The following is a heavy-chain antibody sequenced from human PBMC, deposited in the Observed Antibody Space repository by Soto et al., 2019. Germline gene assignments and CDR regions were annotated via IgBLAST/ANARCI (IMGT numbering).Heavy chain of an antibody. CDR2: MNANSGNT. CDR1: GYTFTSYD. D-gene: IGHD5-12*01. V-gene: IGHV1-8*01. Sequence: ASVKVSCKASGYTFTSYDINWVRQATGQGLEWMGWMNANSGNTGYAQKFQGRVTMTRNMSISTAYMELSSLSFEDTAMYYRTSEDVATGLVWGPGSLVTVSS. J-gene: IGHJ4*02. CDR3: TSEDVATGLV.